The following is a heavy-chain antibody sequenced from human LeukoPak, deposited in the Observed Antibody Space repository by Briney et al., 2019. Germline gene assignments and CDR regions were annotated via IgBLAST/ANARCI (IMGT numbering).Heavy chain of an antibody. D-gene: IGHD5-24*01. CDR1: GGTISSYY. V-gene: IGHV4-59*01. Sequence: SETLSLTCTVSGGTISSYYWSWIRQPPGKGLEWIGYIYYSGSTNYNPSLKSRVTISVDTSKNQFSLKLSSVTAADTAVYYCARAPVGRWLQFYYYMDVWGKGTTVTVSS. CDR3: ARAPVGRWLQFYYYMDV. CDR2: IYYSGST. J-gene: IGHJ6*03.